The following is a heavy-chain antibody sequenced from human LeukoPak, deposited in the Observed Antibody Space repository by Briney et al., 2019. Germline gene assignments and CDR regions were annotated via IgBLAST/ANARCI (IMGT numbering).Heavy chain of an antibody. CDR3: ARGLMGGYPYFEN. J-gene: IGHJ4*02. D-gene: IGHD3-22*01. Sequence: GGSLRLSCAASGFISDDYDMNWVRQAPGKGLEWVSHINWNGNTIGYGDSVKGRFTISRDNAKNSLYLQMNSLRAEDTAFYYCARGLMGGYPYFENWGQGTLVTVSS. CDR2: INWNGNTI. V-gene: IGHV3-20*04. CDR1: GFISDDYD.